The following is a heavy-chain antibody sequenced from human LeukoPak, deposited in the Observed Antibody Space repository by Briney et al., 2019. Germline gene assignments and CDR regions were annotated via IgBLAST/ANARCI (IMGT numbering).Heavy chain of an antibody. J-gene: IGHJ4*02. CDR2: ISTDGNNR. V-gene: IGHV3-30*18. CDR3: AKDRFELRFGESPDY. Sequence: GGSLRLSCAASGFTFSIYGMHWVRQAPGKGLEWVALISTDGNNRYYADSVKGRFTISRDNSKNMLYLQMNSLRDEDTAVYYCAKDRFELRFGESPDYWGQGTLVTVSS. CDR1: GFTFSIYG. D-gene: IGHD3-10*01.